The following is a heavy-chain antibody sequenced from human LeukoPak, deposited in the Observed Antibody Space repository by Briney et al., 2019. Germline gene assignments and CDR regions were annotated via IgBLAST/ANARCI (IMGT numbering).Heavy chain of an antibody. J-gene: IGHJ6*02. CDR1: GFTFSSYW. V-gene: IGHV3-7*01. D-gene: IGHD6-13*01. CDR3: ARVHVYQPTHHYYYYYGMDV. CDR2: IKQDGSEE. Sequence: GGSLRLSCAASGFTFSSYWMSWVRHAPGKGLEWVANIKQDGSEEYYVDSVKGRFTISRDNAKNSLYLQMNSLRAEDTAVYYCARVHVYQPTHHYYYYYGMDVWGQGTTVTVSS.